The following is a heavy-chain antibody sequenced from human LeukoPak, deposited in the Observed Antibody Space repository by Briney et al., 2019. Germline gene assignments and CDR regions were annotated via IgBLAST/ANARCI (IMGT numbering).Heavy chain of an antibody. J-gene: IGHJ4*02. Sequence: GGSLRLSCVASGFTLSNYDMGWVRQAPGKGLAWVSAISGRGGRTYYADSVKGRFTISRDNPKNTLYLQMNSLRAEDTAVYYCANNDYNNPEGWGQGTLVTVSS. CDR1: GFTLSNYD. V-gene: IGHV3-23*01. D-gene: IGHD4-11*01. CDR3: ANNDYNNPEG. CDR2: ISGRGGRT.